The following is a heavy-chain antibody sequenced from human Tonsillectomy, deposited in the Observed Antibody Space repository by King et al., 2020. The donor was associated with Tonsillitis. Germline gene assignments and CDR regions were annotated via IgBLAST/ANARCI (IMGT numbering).Heavy chain of an antibody. CDR3: ARGYRLGIYYFDY. V-gene: IGHV4-39*01. Sequence: QLQESGPGLVKPSETLSLTCTVSGGSISSSSYYWGWIRQPPGKGLEWIGRIYYSGSTYYNPSLKSRVTMSVDTSNNQFSLKLSSVTAADTAVYYCARGYRLGIYYFDYWGQGTLVTVSS. D-gene: IGHD1-1*01. CDR1: GGSISSSSYY. J-gene: IGHJ4*02. CDR2: IYYSGST.